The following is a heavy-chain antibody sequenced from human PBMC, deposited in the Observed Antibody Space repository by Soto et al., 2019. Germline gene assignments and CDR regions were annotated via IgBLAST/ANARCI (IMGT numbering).Heavy chain of an antibody. D-gene: IGHD5-12*01. J-gene: IGHJ5*02. CDR2: INHRGST. V-gene: IGHV4-34*01. Sequence: WTWIRQPPGKGLEWIGEINHRGSTNYNPSLKSRVSISIDTSKNQFSLKLTSVTAADTSVYYCAGTDIVTTNWFDPWGQGTLVTVSS. CDR3: AGTDIVTTNWFDP.